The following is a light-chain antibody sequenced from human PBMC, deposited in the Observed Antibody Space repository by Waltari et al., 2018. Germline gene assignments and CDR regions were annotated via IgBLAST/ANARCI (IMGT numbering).Light chain of an antibody. CDR2: EVS. J-gene: IGLJ3*02. Sequence: QSALTQPASVSGSPGQSITISCTATSSDVGGYNSASWYQQHPGKAPKLIIYEVSNRPSGVSNRFSGSKSGNTASLTISGLQTEDEADYYCSSYTDSSTLVFGGGTKLTVL. CDR3: SSYTDSSTLV. CDR1: SSDVGGYNS. V-gene: IGLV2-14*01.